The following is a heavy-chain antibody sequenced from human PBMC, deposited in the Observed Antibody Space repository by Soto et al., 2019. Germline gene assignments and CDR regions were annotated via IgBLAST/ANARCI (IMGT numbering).Heavy chain of an antibody. J-gene: IGHJ3*02. V-gene: IGHV3-74*01. CDR1: GFTFSSYW. D-gene: IGHD3-10*01. CDR2: INNDGSST. Sequence: GGSLRLSCAASGFTFSSYWMHWVRQAPGKGLVWVSRINNDGSSTSYADSVKGRFTISRDNAKNTLYLQMNSLRAEDTAVYYCARTLMVRGVIIGAFDIWGQGTMVTFS. CDR3: ARTLMVRGVIIGAFDI.